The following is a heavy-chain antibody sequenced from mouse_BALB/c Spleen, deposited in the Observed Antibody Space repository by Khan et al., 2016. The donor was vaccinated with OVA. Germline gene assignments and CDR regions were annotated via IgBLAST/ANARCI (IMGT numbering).Heavy chain of an antibody. CDR2: IGPGSSNA. Sequence: DLVKPGASVKLSCKASGYTFTSYWINWIKQRPGQGLEWIGRIGPGSSNAYYNAMFKGKATLTVDTSSNTAYIQLSSLSSEDSAVFFSASGEYYGRGCYAMDYWGQGASVTVSA. CDR1: GYTFTSYW. D-gene: IGHD1-1*01. CDR3: ASGEYYGRGCYAMDY. J-gene: IGHJ4*01. V-gene: IGHV1S41*01.